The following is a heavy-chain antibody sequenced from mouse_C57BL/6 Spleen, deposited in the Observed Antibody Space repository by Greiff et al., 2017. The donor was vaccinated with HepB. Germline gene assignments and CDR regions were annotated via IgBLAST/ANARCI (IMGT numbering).Heavy chain of an antibody. J-gene: IGHJ2*01. CDR1: GFTFSSYD. CDR3: ARDQKGYYGSSYDYFDY. CDR2: ISDGGSYT. D-gene: IGHD1-1*01. Sequence: EVQGVESGGGLVKPGGSLKLSCAASGFTFSSYDMSWVRQTPEKRLEWVATISDGGSYTYYPDNLKGRFTISRDNAKNNLYLQMSHLKSEDTAMYYCARDQKGYYGSSYDYFDYWGQGTTLTVSS. V-gene: IGHV5-4*01.